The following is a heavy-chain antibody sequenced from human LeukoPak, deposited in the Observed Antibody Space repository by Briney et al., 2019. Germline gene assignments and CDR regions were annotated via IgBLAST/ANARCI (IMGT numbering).Heavy chain of an antibody. CDR2: IYYSGST. CDR1: GGSITSSTYY. D-gene: IGHD5-18*01. CDR3: ARLRRGYGYGHNKYYYYYYYMDV. Sequence: SETLSLTCTVSGGSITSSTYYWGWIRQPPGKGLEWIGSIYYSGSTYYNPSLKSRVTISVDTSKNQFSLKLSSVTAADTAVYYCARLRRGYGYGHNKYYYYYYYMDVWGKGTTVTISS. J-gene: IGHJ6*03. V-gene: IGHV4-39*07.